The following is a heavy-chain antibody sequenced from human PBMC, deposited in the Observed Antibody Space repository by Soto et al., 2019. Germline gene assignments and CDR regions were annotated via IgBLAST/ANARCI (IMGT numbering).Heavy chain of an antibody. V-gene: IGHV4-59*02. CDR1: GGSVSRDY. J-gene: IGHJ4*02. CDR3: AGGGGDYVVNY. CDR2: IYYGGNT. Sequence: SETLSLTCTVSGGSVSRDYWSWIRQPPGKGLEWIGYIYYGGNTNYNPSLDTRVTISRDTSKNQFSLKLTSVTAADTAVYYCAGGGGDYVVNYWGQGTLVTVS. D-gene: IGHD4-17*01.